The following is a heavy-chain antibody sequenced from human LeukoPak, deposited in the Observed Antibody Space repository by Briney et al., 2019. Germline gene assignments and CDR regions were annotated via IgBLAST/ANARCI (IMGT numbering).Heavy chain of an antibody. D-gene: IGHD1-26*01. Sequence: GGSLRLSCAASEFTLRSHTMNWVRQAPGKGLEWVSSISSTSSYIYYADSVRGRFTVSRDNAKNSLYLQMNSLRVEDTAVYYCFGSGSSFDHWGQGTLVTVSS. V-gene: IGHV3-21*01. CDR2: ISSTSSYI. J-gene: IGHJ4*02. CDR3: FGSGSSFDH. CDR1: EFTLRSHT.